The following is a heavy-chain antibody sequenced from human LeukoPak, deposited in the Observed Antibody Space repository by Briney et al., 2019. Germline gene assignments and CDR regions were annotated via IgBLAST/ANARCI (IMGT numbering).Heavy chain of an antibody. CDR2: ISGGGSST. Sequence: GGSLRLSCAASGFTFNSYAVRWVRQAPGKGLEWVSAISGGGSSTYYADSVKGRFTISRDNSKNTVYLQMNSLRAEDTAIYYCAKALSGLYYFDCWGQGTLVTVSS. V-gene: IGHV3-23*01. CDR3: AKALSGLYYFDC. J-gene: IGHJ4*02. CDR1: GFTFNSYA. D-gene: IGHD1-26*01.